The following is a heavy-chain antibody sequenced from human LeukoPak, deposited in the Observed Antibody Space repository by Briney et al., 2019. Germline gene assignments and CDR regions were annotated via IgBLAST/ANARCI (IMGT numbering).Heavy chain of an antibody. D-gene: IGHD3-10*01. V-gene: IGHV3-23*01. CDR1: AFTFSSYA. CDR2: ISGSGGST. CDR3: AKAVLLWFGELRYYFDY. J-gene: IGHJ4*02. Sequence: GGSLRLSCAASAFTFSSYATSWVRHAPGKGLEWVSAISGSGGSTYYADPVKGRFTISRDNSKNTLYLQMNSLRAEDTAVYYCAKAVLLWFGELRYYFDYWGQGTLVTVSS.